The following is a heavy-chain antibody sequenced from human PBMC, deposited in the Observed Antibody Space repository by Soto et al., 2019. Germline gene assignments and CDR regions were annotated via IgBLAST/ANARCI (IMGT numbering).Heavy chain of an antibody. CDR1: GFSLSTSGVG. CDR3: ALTYYGSGSYYNVRWFDP. Sequence: QITLKESGPTLVKPTQTLTLTCTFSGFSLSTSGVGVGWIRQPPGKALEWLALIYWDDDKRYSPSLKSRLTINKDTSKNQVVLTMTTMDPVDTATYYCALTYYGSGSYYNVRWFDPWGQGTLVTVSS. V-gene: IGHV2-5*02. D-gene: IGHD3-10*01. J-gene: IGHJ5*02. CDR2: IYWDDDK.